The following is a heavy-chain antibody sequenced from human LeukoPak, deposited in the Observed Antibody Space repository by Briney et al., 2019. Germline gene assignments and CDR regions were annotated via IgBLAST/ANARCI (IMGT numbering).Heavy chain of an antibody. V-gene: IGHV4-4*07. CDR1: GGSISSYY. CDR2: IYTSGST. CDR3: ARDSGWGYYYYYGMDV. D-gene: IGHD6-19*01. J-gene: IGHJ6*02. Sequence: SETLSLTCTVSGGSISSYYWSWIRQLAGKGLEWIGRIYTSGSTNYNPSLKSRVTMSVDTSKNQFSLKLSSVTAADTAVYYCARDSGWGYYYYYGMDVWGQGTMVTVSS.